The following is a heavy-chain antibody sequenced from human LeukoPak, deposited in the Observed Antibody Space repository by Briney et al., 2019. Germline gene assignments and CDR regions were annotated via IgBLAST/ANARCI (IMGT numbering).Heavy chain of an antibody. D-gene: IGHD6-19*01. CDR1: GFIFSSYA. CDR3: AKRFAASSGWFDC. CDR2: IRGSGDYT. Sequence: PGGSLRLSCAASGFIFSSYAMSWVRQAPGKGLEWVSAIRGSGDYTYYADSVQGRFTISRDNSKNTLYLQMNSLRAEDTAVYYCAKRFAASSGWFDCWGQGTLVTVSS. V-gene: IGHV3-23*01. J-gene: IGHJ4*02.